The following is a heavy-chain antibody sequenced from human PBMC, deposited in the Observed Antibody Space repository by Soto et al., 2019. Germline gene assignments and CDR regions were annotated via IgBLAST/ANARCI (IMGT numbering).Heavy chain of an antibody. CDR1: RFSFGNYW. V-gene: IGHV3-7*03. CDR3: ARDVGPVTIFGEALSGYFDF. D-gene: IGHD3-3*01. Sequence: ESGGGLVQPGGSLRLSCAVSRFSFGNYWMSWVRQAPGKGLEWLASIKEDGSERYYLDSVKGRFTISRDNAKDSLSLQMNSLRGEDTAFYYCARDVGPVTIFGEALSGYFDFWGQGTLVTVSS. CDR2: IKEDGSER. J-gene: IGHJ4*02.